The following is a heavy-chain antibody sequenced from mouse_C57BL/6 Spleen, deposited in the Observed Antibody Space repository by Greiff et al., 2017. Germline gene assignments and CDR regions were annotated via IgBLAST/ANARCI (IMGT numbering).Heavy chain of an antibody. Sequence: VQLQQPGAELVKPGASVKMSCTASGYTFTSYWIPWVKQRPGQGLEWIGDIYPGSGSTNYNAKFKSKATLTVDTSSNTAYLQLSSLTSEESGGYICAILDYDYCARYIDYWGQGTTLTVSS. CDR3: AILDYDYCARYIDY. V-gene: IGHV1-55*01. D-gene: IGHD2-4*01. CDR1: GYTFTSYW. CDR2: IYPGSGST. J-gene: IGHJ2*01.